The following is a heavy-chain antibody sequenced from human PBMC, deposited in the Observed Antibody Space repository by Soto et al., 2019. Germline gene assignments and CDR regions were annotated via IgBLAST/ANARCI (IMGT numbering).Heavy chain of an antibody. J-gene: IGHJ4*02. CDR2: INPNGGST. Sequence: QVQLVQPGAEVKKPGASVKCSCKASGYIFNKFYIHWVRKAPGHGLEWIGIINPNGGSTKYAQNFQGRVTMTRDTSTSTVYMDLSSLRSEDTAVYYCTRGLASGDYWGQGTLITVSS. CDR3: TRGLASGDY. D-gene: IGHD6-6*01. V-gene: IGHV1-46*02. CDR1: GYIFNKFY.